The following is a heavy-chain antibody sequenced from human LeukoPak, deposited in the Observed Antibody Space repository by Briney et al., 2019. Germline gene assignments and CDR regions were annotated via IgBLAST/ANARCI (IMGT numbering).Heavy chain of an antibody. CDR3: ARDYSNYGFDY. Sequence: ASVKVSCKASGYTFTGYYMHWVRQAPGQGLEWMGRIIPIFGTANYAQKFQGRVTITADKSTSTAYMELSSLRSEDTAVYYCARDYSNYGFDYWGQGTLITVSS. V-gene: IGHV1-69*06. CDR2: IIPIFGTA. D-gene: IGHD4-11*01. J-gene: IGHJ4*02. CDR1: GYTFTGYY.